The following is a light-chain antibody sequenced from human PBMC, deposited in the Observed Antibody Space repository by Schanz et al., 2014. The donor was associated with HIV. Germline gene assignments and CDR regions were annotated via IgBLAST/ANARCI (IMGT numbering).Light chain of an antibody. Sequence: QSALTQPASVSGSPGQSISISCTGTSGDVGSYNYVSWYQQHPGKAPKLMIYDVSNRPSGVSNRFSGSKSGNTASLTISGLQAGDEADYYCISYINSSTIFFGGGTKLTVL. J-gene: IGLJ2*01. V-gene: IGLV2-14*03. CDR1: SGDVGSYNY. CDR3: ISYINSSTIF. CDR2: DVS.